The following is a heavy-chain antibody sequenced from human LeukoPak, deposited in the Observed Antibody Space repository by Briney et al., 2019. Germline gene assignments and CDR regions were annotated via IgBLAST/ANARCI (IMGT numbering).Heavy chain of an antibody. D-gene: IGHD6-19*01. Sequence: GGSLRLSCAASGFTFSSYFMNWVRQAPGKGLEWVSSISSSSSYIYYADSVKGRFTISRDNATNSLYLQMNSLRAEDTAVYYCASAGWYAFSYYYYYMDVWGKGTTVTVSS. CDR2: ISSSSSYI. CDR1: GFTFSSYF. V-gene: IGHV3-21*01. J-gene: IGHJ6*03. CDR3: ASAGWYAFSYYYYYMDV.